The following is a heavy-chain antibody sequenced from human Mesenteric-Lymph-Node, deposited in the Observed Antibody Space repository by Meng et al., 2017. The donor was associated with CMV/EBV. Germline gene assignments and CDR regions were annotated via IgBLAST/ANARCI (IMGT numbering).Heavy chain of an antibody. CDR3: AREKDDNYAMDV. V-gene: IGHV3-7*01. J-gene: IGHJ6*02. Sequence: GESLKISCAMSGDSVSSNYMSWVRQAPGKGLEWVANIKRDGSEEYYVDSVKGRFTISRDNAKNSLYLQMNSLRAEDTAVYYCAREKDDNYAMDVWGQGTTVTVSS. D-gene: IGHD3-9*01. CDR2: IKRDGSEE. CDR1: GDSVSSNY.